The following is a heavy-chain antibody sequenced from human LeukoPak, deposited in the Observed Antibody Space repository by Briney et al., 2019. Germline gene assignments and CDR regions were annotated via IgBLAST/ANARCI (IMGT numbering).Heavy chain of an antibody. D-gene: IGHD6-6*01. CDR2: INPSGGST. CDR1: GYTFTSYY. J-gene: IGHJ5*02. CDR3: ARDPLSSPSGGNWFDP. Sequence: ASVKVSCKASGYTFTSYYMHWVRQAPGQGLEWMGIINPSGGSTSYAQKFQGRVTMTRDTSTSTVYMELSSLRSEDTAVYYCARDPLSSPSGGNWFDPWGQGTLVTVSS. V-gene: IGHV1-46*01.